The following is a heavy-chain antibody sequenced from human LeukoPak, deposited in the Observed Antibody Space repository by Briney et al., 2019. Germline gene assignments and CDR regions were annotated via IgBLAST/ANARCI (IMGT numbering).Heavy chain of an antibody. J-gene: IGHJ5*02. D-gene: IGHD6-13*01. CDR1: GYSFTSYW. V-gene: IGHV5-51*01. Sequence: GESLKISCKGSGYSFTSYWIGWVRQMPGKGLEWMGIIYPGDSDTRYSPSFQGQVTISADKSISTAYLQWSSLKASDTAMYYCARCPAAAWGYAAYWFDPWGQGTLVTVSS. CDR2: IYPGDSDT. CDR3: ARCPAAAWGYAAYWFDP.